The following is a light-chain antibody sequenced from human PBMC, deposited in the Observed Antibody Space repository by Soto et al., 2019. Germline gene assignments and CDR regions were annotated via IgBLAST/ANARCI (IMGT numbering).Light chain of an antibody. Sequence: EIVMTQSPATLSVSPGERATLSCRASQSVSSDLAWYQHKPGQTPSLLIYAASTRATGIPARFSGSGSGTEFTLTISSLQAEDFVVYYCQQYHNWPRTFGQGTKGEI. CDR2: AAS. J-gene: IGKJ1*01. V-gene: IGKV3-15*01. CDR3: QQYHNWPRT. CDR1: QSVSSD.